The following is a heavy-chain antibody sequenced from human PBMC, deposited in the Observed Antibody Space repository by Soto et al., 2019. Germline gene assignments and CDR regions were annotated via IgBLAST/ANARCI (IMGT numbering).Heavy chain of an antibody. V-gene: IGHV1-46*01. Sequence: GASVKVSCKASGYTFTSYYMHWVRQAPGQGLEWMGIINPSGGSTSYAQKFQGRVTMTRDTSTSTVYMELSSLRSEDTAVYYCARDSLSGVWASYRSHPDYWGQGTLVTVSS. CDR1: GYTFTSYY. CDR3: ARDSLSGVWASYRSHPDY. D-gene: IGHD3-16*02. J-gene: IGHJ4*02. CDR2: INPSGGST.